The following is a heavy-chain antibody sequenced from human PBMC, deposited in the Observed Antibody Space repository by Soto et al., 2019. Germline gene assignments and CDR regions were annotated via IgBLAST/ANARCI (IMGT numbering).Heavy chain of an antibody. D-gene: IGHD4-17*01. CDR2: ISAYNGNT. V-gene: IGHV1-18*01. Sequence: QVQLVQSGAEVKKPGASVKVSCKASGYTFTSYGISWVRQAPGQGLEWMGWISAYNGNTNYAQRLQGRVTMTTDTSTGTAYMELRSLRSDDTAVYYCARGPDYGDFEDYYGMDVWGHGITVTVSS. CDR1: GYTFTSYG. J-gene: IGHJ6*02. CDR3: ARGPDYGDFEDYYGMDV.